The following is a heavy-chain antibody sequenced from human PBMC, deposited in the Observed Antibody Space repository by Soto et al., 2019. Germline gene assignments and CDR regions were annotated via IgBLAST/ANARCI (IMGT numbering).Heavy chain of an antibody. J-gene: IGHJ4*02. D-gene: IGHD5-12*01. V-gene: IGHV3-30*02. CDR2: IWYDGSNK. CDR1: GFTFSSYG. CDR3: AKEKRHSGYIIDY. Sequence: GGSLRLSCAASGFTFSSYGMHWVRQAPGKGLEWVAVIWYDGSNKYYADSVKGRFTISRDNSKNTLNLQMNSLRAEDTAVYYCAKEKRHSGYIIDYWGQGTVVTVSS.